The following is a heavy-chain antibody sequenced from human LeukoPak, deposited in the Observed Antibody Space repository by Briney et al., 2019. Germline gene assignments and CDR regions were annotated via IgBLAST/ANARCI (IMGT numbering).Heavy chain of an antibody. CDR3: ARAGGYASSWAY. D-gene: IGHD5-12*01. J-gene: IGHJ4*02. CDR1: GFTFSSYW. Sequence: GGSLRLSCAASGFTFSSYWMSWVRQAPGKGLEWVANIKQDGSEKNYVDSVKGRFTISRDNAKNSLELQMNSLRDKDTAVYYCARAGGYASSWAYWGQGTLVTVSS. CDR2: IKQDGSEK. V-gene: IGHV3-7*01.